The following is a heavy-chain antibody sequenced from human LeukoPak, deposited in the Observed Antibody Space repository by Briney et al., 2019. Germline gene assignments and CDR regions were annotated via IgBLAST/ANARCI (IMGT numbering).Heavy chain of an antibody. V-gene: IGHV1-69*13. CDR1: GGTLSSYA. Sequence: GASVKVSCKASGGTLSSYAISWVRQAPGQGLEWMGGIIPIFGTANYAQKFQGRVTITADESTSTAYMELSSLRSEDTAVYYCARDTGDSSGWYMNYWGQGTLVTVSS. D-gene: IGHD6-19*01. J-gene: IGHJ4*02. CDR3: ARDTGDSSGWYMNY. CDR2: IIPIFGTA.